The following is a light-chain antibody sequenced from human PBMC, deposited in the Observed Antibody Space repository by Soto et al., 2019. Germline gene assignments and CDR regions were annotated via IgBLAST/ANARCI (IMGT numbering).Light chain of an antibody. Sequence: DIQMTQSPSSLSASVGDRVTITCRASQSISSYLNWYQQKPGKAPKLLIYAASSLQSGVPSRFSGSGSETDFTLTISSLQPEDFATYYCQQSYSTLVTFGGGTKVEIK. CDR3: QQSYSTLVT. V-gene: IGKV1-39*01. CDR2: AAS. J-gene: IGKJ4*01. CDR1: QSISSY.